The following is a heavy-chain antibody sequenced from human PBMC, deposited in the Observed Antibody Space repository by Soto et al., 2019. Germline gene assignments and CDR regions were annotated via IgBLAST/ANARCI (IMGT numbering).Heavy chain of an antibody. CDR3: AGRPNSFHIWTYYYALYFDS. Sequence: GESLKISCKDSGYSFSSYWIAWVRQMPGEGLEWMGAIYPGDSDTRYSPSFQGQVTLSVDTSISTAYLQWNSLNASDTAMYYCAGRPNSFHIWTYYYALYFDSWGQGTPATVSS. CDR1: GYSFSSYW. V-gene: IGHV5-51*01. CDR2: IYPGDSDT. J-gene: IGHJ4*02. D-gene: IGHD3-9*01.